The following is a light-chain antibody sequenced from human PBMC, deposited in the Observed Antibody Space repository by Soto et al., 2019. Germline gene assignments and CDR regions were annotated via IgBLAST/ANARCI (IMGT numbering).Light chain of an antibody. CDR2: KNN. J-gene: IGLJ1*01. Sequence: QSVLTQPPSASGTPGQRVSISCSGGSSNIGSHNVYWYQQLPGAAPKLLIFKNNQRPSGVPDRFSGSKSGTSASLAISGLRSEDEADYHCAAWDDSLSGRVFGTGTKVTVL. CDR1: SSNIGSHN. CDR3: AAWDDSLSGRV. V-gene: IGLV1-47*01.